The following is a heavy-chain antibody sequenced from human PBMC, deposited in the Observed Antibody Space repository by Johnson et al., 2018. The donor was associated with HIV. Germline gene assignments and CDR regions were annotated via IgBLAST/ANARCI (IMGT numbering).Heavy chain of an antibody. Sequence: VQLVESGGGVVQPGGSLRLSCAASGFTFSSYGMHWVRQAPGKGLEWVAFIRYDGSNKYYADSVKGRFTISRDNSKNTLYLQMNSLRAEYTAVYYCAREGGIAAAGTDAFDIWGQGTMVTVSS. V-gene: IGHV3-30*02. J-gene: IGHJ3*02. D-gene: IGHD6-13*01. CDR3: AREGGIAAAGTDAFDI. CDR2: IRYDGSNK. CDR1: GFTFSSYG.